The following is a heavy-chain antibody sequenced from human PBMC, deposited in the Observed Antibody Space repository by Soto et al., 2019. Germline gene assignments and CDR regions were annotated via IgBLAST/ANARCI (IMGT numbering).Heavy chain of an antibody. V-gene: IGHV5-51*01. J-gene: IGHJ5*02. CDR3: ARGPTADR. D-gene: IGHD2-2*01. Sequence: PGESLKISCKASGYNFTDYWIDWVRQMPGKGLEWIATIYPDGSETRYSPSFQGQVTISADKSISTAYLQWSSLKASDSAMYYCARGPTADRWGQGTLVTVSS. CDR2: IYPDGSET. CDR1: GYNFTDYW.